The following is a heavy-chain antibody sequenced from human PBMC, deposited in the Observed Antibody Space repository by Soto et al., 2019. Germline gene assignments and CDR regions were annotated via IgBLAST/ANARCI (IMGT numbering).Heavy chain of an antibody. CDR1: GFTFSSYS. CDR3: AKDATYYGWLNWFDP. V-gene: IGHV3-23*01. CDR2: ISGSGGST. J-gene: IGHJ5*02. D-gene: IGHD3-10*01. Sequence: GGSLRLSCAASGFTFSSYSMSWVRQAPGKGLEWVSAISGSGGSTYYADSVKGRFTISRDNSKNTLYLQMNSLRAEDTAVYYCAKDATYYGWLNWFDPWGQGTLVTVSS.